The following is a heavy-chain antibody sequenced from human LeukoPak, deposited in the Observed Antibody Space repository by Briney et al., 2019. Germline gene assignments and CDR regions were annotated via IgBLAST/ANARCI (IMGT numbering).Heavy chain of an antibody. V-gene: IGHV1-24*01. D-gene: IGHD3-22*01. CDR1: GYTLTELS. J-gene: IGHJ4*02. CDR3: AKDRYYYDSSGFDY. CDR2: FDPEDGET. Sequence: ASVKVSCKVSGYTLTELSMHWVRQAPGKGLDGLGGFDPEDGETIYAQKFQGRVTMTEDTSTDTAYMELSSLRSEDTAVYYCAKDRYYYDSSGFDYWGQGTLVSVSS.